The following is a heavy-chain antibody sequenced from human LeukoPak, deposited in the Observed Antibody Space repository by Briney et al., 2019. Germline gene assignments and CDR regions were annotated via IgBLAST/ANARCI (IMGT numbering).Heavy chain of an antibody. J-gene: IGHJ6*03. V-gene: IGHV1-69*05. D-gene: IGHD2-2*01. Sequence: GSSVKASCKASGGTFSSYAISWVRQAPGQGLEWMGGIIPIFGTANYAQKFQGRVTITTDESTSTAYMELSSLRSEDTAVYYCARGLGYCSSTSCQGYYYYYMDVWGKGTTVTASS. CDR1: GGTFSSYA. CDR3: ARGLGYCSSTSCQGYYYYYMDV. CDR2: IIPIFGTA.